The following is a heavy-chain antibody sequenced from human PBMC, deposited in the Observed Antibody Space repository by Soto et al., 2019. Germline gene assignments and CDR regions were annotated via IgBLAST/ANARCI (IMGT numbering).Heavy chain of an antibody. D-gene: IGHD3-16*01. CDR3: ARDRVAGIWGDAFDI. Sequence: ASVKVSCKASGCTFTSYGISWVRQAPGQGLEWMGWISAYNGNTNYAQKLQGRVTMTTDTSTSTAYMDLRSLTSDDTAVYYCARDRVAGIWGDAFDIWGQGTMVTVSS. V-gene: IGHV1-18*04. J-gene: IGHJ3*02. CDR2: ISAYNGNT. CDR1: GCTFTSYG.